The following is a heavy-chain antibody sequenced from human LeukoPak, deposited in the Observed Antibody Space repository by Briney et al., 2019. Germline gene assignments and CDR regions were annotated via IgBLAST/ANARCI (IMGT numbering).Heavy chain of an antibody. D-gene: IGHD2-21*02. J-gene: IGHJ4*02. Sequence: GGSLRLSCAASGFTFSSYAMTWVRLAPGKGLEWVSTVTGSGANTYYADSVKGRFTISRDNSKNTLYLQMNSLRAEDTAVYYCAKGPVVTAIQYFDYWGQGTLVTVSS. V-gene: IGHV3-23*01. CDR3: AKGPVVTAIQYFDY. CDR1: GFTFSSYA. CDR2: VTGSGANT.